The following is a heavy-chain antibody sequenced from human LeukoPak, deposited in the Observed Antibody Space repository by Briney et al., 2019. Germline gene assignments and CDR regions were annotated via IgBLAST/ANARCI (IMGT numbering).Heavy chain of an antibody. Sequence: PGGSLRLSCAASGFTFSSYAMSWVRQAPGKGLEWVSAISGGGGSTYYADSVKGRFTISRDNSKNTLYLQMNSLRAEDTAVYYCAKDSRVVVTATFDYWGQGTLVTVSS. CDR3: AKDSRVVVTATFDY. J-gene: IGHJ4*02. D-gene: IGHD2-21*02. CDR2: ISGGGGST. CDR1: GFTFSSYA. V-gene: IGHV3-23*01.